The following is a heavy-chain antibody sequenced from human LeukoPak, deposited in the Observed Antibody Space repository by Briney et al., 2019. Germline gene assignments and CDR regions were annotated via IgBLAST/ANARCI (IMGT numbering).Heavy chain of an antibody. J-gene: IGHJ2*01. D-gene: IGHD1-26*01. V-gene: IGHV4-4*07. Sequence: SETLSLTCTVSGGSFSSYYWTWIRQPAGKGLEWIGRIYNSGTTNYSPSLESRVTMSLDTSKNRFSLSLNSVTAADTAVYYCARDRLGATGHWRIDVWGRGTLVTVSS. CDR3: ARDRLGATGHWRIDV. CDR1: GGSFSSYY. CDR2: IYNSGTT.